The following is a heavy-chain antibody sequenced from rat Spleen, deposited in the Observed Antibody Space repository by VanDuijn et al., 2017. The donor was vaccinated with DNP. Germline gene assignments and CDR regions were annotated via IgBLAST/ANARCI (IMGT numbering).Heavy chain of an antibody. V-gene: IGHV5S10*01. D-gene: IGHD3-1*01. CDR1: GFTFSDYA. Sequence: EVQLVESGGGLVQPGNSLKLSCVASGFTFSDYAMAWVRQSPEKDLEWVATIIYDGSKTYYRDSVKGRFTISRDNGRSTLYLQMDGLRSEDTATFYCATHKCRSSSYALDAWGQGTSVTVSS. CDR3: ATHKCRSSSYALDA. J-gene: IGHJ4*01. CDR2: IIYDGSKT.